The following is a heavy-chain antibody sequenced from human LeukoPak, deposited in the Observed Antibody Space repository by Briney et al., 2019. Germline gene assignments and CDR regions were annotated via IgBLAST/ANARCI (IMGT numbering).Heavy chain of an antibody. Sequence: SVKVSCKASGGTFSSYAISWVRQAPGQGLEWMGGIIPIFGTANYAQKFQGRVTITADESTSTAYMELSSLRSEDTAVYYCASTTGYCSSTSCYPHTLYYYYGMDVWGKGTTVIVSS. CDR3: ASTTGYCSSTSCYPHTLYYYYGMDV. J-gene: IGHJ6*04. CDR1: GGTFSSYA. D-gene: IGHD2-2*01. V-gene: IGHV1-69*01. CDR2: IIPIFGTA.